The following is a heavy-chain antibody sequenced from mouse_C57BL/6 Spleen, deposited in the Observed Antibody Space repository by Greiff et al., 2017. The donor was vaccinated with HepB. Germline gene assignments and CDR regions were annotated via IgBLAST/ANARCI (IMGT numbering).Heavy chain of an antibody. J-gene: IGHJ3*01. CDR3: ARGAYSNYVGWFAY. D-gene: IGHD2-5*01. CDR1: GYTFTDYN. Sequence: EVQLQQSGPELVKPGASVKIPCKASGYTFTDYNMDWVKQSHGKSLEWIGDINPNNGGTIYNQKFKGKATLTVDKSSSTAYMELRSLTSEDTAVYYCARGAYSNYVGWFAYWGQGTLVTVSA. CDR2: INPNNGGT. V-gene: IGHV1-18*01.